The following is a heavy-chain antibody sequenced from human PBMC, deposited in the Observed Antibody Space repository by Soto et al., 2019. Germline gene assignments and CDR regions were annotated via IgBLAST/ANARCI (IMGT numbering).Heavy chain of an antibody. D-gene: IGHD2-21*01. CDR3: VRDRDLGGDMAHGDL. CDR1: GFSMSGYS. Sequence: QLVASGGDLVQPGGSLRLSCEASGFSMSGYSMCWVRQSAGKGLEWLAYITVVTGNTRYADSVKGRFTISADRGRNSVFLQLNSLRDEDTAGYYCVRDRDLGGDMAHGDLWGQGTLVTVSS. CDR2: ITVVTGNT. V-gene: IGHV3-48*02. J-gene: IGHJ4*01.